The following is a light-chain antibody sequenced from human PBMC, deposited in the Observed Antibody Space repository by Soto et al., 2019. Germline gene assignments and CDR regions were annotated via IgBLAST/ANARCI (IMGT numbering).Light chain of an antibody. V-gene: IGKV3-20*01. J-gene: IGKJ4*01. CDR2: DSS. CDR1: QSVSNNY. CDR3: QQYGISVLN. Sequence: EIVLTQSPGTLSLSPGERATLSCRASQSVSNNYLAWYQQKPGQAPRLLIYDSSSRATGIPDRFSGSGSGTDFTLTISRLEPEDFAVYYCQQYGISVLNFGGGTKVEIK.